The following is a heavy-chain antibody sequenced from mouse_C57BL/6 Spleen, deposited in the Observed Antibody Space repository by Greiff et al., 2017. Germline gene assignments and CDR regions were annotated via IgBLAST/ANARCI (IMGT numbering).Heavy chain of an antibody. CDR3: AHERYDDDGYWYFDV. D-gene: IGHD2-4*01. CDR2: IHPSDSDT. V-gene: IGHV1-74*01. CDR1: GYTFTSYW. Sequence: QVQLQQPGAELVKPGASVKVSCKASGYTFTSYWMHWVKQRPGQGLEWIGRIHPSDSDTNYNQKFKGKATLTVDKSSRTAYMQLSSLQSEDSAVYYCAHERYDDDGYWYFDVWGTGTTVTVSS. J-gene: IGHJ1*03.